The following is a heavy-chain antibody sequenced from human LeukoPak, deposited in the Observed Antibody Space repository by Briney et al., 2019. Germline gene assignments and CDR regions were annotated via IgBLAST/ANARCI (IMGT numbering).Heavy chain of an antibody. CDR2: ISYDGSNK. D-gene: IGHD1-26*01. J-gene: IGHJ4*02. Sequence: GGSLRLSCAASGFTFSSYAMHWVRQVPGKGLEWVAVISYDGSNKYYADSVKGRFTTSRDNSKNTLYPQMNSLRAEDTAVYYCARDPVRNSALDYWGQGTLVTVSS. CDR1: GFTFSSYA. CDR3: ARDPVRNSALDY. V-gene: IGHV3-30-3*01.